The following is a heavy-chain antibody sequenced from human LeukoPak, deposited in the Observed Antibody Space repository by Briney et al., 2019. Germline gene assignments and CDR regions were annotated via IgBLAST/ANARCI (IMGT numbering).Heavy chain of an antibody. CDR2: TIPIFGTA. V-gene: IGHV1-69*13. Sequence: SVKVSCKASGYTFTSYGISWVRQAPGQGLEWMGGTIPIFGTADYAQKFQGRVTITADESTSTAYMELSSLSSEDTAVYYCARGGAVVVPAARGGFDYWGQGTLVTVSS. CDR1: GYTFTSYG. J-gene: IGHJ4*02. CDR3: ARGGAVVVPAARGGFDY. D-gene: IGHD2-2*01.